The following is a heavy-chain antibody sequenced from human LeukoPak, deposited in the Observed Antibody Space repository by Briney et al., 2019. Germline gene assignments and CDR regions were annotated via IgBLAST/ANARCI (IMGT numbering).Heavy chain of an antibody. CDR2: IIPIFGTA. CDR3: ARVLGSPLRVDTAMDVSDYYYMDV. Sequence: SVKVSCKASGGTFSSYAISWVRQAPGQGLEWMGGIIPIFGTANYAQKFQGRVTITADKSTSTAYMELSSLRSEDTAVYYCARVLGSPLRVDTAMDVSDYYYMDVWGKGTTVTVSS. CDR1: GGTFSSYA. J-gene: IGHJ6*03. D-gene: IGHD5-18*01. V-gene: IGHV1-69*06.